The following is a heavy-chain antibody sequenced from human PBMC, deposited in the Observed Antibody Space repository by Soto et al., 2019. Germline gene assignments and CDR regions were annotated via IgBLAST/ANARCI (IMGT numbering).Heavy chain of an antibody. CDR2: IRSKANSYAT. Sequence: GGSLRLSCAASGFTFSGSAMHWVRQASGKGLEWVGRIRSKANSYATAYAASVKGRFTISRDNSKNTLYLQMNSLRAEDTAVYYCAKEGDIVVVPAANYFDYWGQGTLVTVSS. J-gene: IGHJ4*02. D-gene: IGHD2-2*01. CDR1: GFTFSGSA. CDR3: AKEGDIVVVPAANYFDY. V-gene: IGHV3-73*01.